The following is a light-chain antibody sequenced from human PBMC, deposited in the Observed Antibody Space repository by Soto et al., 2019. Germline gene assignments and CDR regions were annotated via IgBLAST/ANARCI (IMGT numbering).Light chain of an antibody. CDR2: DGS. CDR3: QHYNALVT. CDR1: QPITSTF. J-gene: IGKJ4*01. V-gene: IGKV3-20*01. Sequence: EIVLTQSPGTLSLSPGERATLSCRASQPITSTFLAWYQQTPGQAPRLLIYDGSNRATGVPDRFSGSGSGTDFTLTINRLEPEDFAVYYCQHYNALVTFGGGTKVEIK.